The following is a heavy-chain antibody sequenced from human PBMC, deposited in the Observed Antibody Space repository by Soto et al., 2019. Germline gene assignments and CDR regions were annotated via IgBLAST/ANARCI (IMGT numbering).Heavy chain of an antibody. CDR2: IYYSGST. V-gene: IGHV4-39*01. J-gene: IGHJ4*02. CDR3: ARHIPSSGYDSSGPYYFDY. CDR1: GGSISSSSYY. Sequence: SETLSLTCTVSGGSISSSSYYWGWIRQPPGKGLEWIGSIYYSGSTYYNPSLKSRVTISVDTSKNQFSLKLSSVTAADTAVYYCARHIPSSGYDSSGPYYFDYWGQGTLVTVSS. D-gene: IGHD3-22*01.